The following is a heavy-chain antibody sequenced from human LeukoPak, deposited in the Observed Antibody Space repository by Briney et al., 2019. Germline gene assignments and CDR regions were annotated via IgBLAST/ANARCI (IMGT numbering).Heavy chain of an antibody. J-gene: IGHJ4*02. CDR3: ARRAPRIVVVPAALDY. D-gene: IGHD2-2*01. CDR2: IYYSGST. Sequence: SETLSLTCTVSGGSISSSSYYWGWIRQPPGKGLEWIGSIYYSGSTYYNPSLKSRVTISVDTSKNQFSLKLSSVTAADTAVYYCARRAPRIVVVPAALDYWGQGTLVTVSS. V-gene: IGHV4-39*07. CDR1: GGSISSSSYY.